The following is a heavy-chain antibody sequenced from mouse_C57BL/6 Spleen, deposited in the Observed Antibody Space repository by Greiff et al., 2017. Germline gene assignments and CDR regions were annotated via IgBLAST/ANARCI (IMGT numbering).Heavy chain of an antibody. CDR3: VLITTVVATDWYFDV. J-gene: IGHJ1*03. CDR2: IDPANGNT. CDR1: GFNIKNTY. D-gene: IGHD1-1*01. V-gene: IGHV14-3*01. Sequence: VQLQQSVAELVRPGASVKLSCTASGFNIKNTYMHWVKQRPEQGLEWIGRIDPANGNTKYAPKFQGKATITADTSSNTAYLQLSSLTSEDTAIYYWVLITTVVATDWYFDVWGTGTTVTVSS.